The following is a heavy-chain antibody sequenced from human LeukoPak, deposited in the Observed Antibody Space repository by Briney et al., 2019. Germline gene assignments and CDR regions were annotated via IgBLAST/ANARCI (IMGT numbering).Heavy chain of an antibody. CDR1: GGSISSYY. V-gene: IGHV4-59*01. CDR3: ARASTLILPNFDY. Sequence: PSETLSLTCTVSGGSISSYYWSWLRQPPGKGLEGIGYIYYSGSTNYTPSLNSRVTISVDTSKNQFSLNLSSVTAADTAVYYCARASTLILPNFDYWGQGTLVTVSS. CDR2: IYYSGST. J-gene: IGHJ4*02.